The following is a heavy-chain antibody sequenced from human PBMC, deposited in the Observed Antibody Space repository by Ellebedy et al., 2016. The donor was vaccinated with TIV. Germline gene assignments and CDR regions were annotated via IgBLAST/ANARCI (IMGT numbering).Heavy chain of an antibody. CDR2: ISSSSSYI. Sequence: GESLKISCAASGFTFSSYSMNWVRQAPGKGLEWVSSISSSSSYIYYADSVKGRFTISRDNAKNSLYLQMNSLRAEDTAVYYCARAHSGSYYFPAPVDYWGQGTLVTVSS. D-gene: IGHD1-26*01. J-gene: IGHJ4*02. CDR1: GFTFSSYS. CDR3: ARAHSGSYYFPAPVDY. V-gene: IGHV3-21*01.